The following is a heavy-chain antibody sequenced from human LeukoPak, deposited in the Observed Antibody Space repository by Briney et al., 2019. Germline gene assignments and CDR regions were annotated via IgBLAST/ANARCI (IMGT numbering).Heavy chain of an antibody. D-gene: IGHD3-22*01. Sequence: PSETLSLTCAVYGGSFSGYYWSWIRQPPGKGLEWIGEINHSGGTNYNPSLKSRVTISVDTSKNQFSLKLSSVTAADTAVYYCARGLTGRYYDSSGLIDYWGQGTLVTVSS. J-gene: IGHJ4*02. CDR3: ARGLTGRYYDSSGLIDY. CDR2: INHSGGT. CDR1: GGSFSGYY. V-gene: IGHV4-34*01.